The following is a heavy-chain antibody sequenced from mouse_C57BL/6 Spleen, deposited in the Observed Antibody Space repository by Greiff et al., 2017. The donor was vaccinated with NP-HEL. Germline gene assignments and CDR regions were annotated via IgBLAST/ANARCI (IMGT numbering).Heavy chain of an antibody. D-gene: IGHD1-1*01. J-gene: IGHJ4*01. Sequence: VHVKQSGAELVRPGSSVKMSCKTSGYTFTSYGINWVKQRPGQGLEWIGYIYIGNGYTEYNEKFKGKATLTSDTSSSTAYMQLSSLTSEDSAIYFCASYYGSSFYAMDYWGQGTSVTVSS. CDR1: GYTFTSYG. V-gene: IGHV1-58*01. CDR2: IYIGNGYT. CDR3: ASYYGSSFYAMDY.